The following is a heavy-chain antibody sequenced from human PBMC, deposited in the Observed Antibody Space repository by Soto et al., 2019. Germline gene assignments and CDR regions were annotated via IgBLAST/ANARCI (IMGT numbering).Heavy chain of an antibody. CDR1: GYTFTSYG. Sequence: QVQLVQSGAEVKKPGASVKVSCKASGYTFTSYGISWVRQAPGQGLEWMGWISAYNGNTNYAQKLEGRVTMTTDTSPSIGYMEVRSLRSDDTAVYCCAGGDSRGYGMDVWGQGTTVTVSS. D-gene: IGHD2-15*01. CDR3: AGGDSRGYGMDV. V-gene: IGHV1-18*01. CDR2: ISAYNGNT. J-gene: IGHJ6*02.